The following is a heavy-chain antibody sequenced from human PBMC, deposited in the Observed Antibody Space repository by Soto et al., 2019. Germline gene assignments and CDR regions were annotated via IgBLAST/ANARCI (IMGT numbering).Heavy chain of an antibody. J-gene: IGHJ4*02. V-gene: IGHV4-31*01. Sequence: SETLSLTCTVSGGSISSGGYYWSWIRQHPGKGLEWIGYIYYSGSTYYSPSFQGQVTISADKSISTAYLQWSSLKASDTAMYYCALAYSSGWPFDYWGQGTLVTVSS. CDR2: IYYSGST. D-gene: IGHD6-19*01. CDR1: GGSISSGGYY. CDR3: ALAYSSGWPFDY.